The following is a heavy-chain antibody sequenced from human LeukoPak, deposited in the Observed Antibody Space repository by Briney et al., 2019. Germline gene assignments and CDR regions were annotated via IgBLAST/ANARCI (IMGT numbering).Heavy chain of an antibody. CDR1: EFTSSSYG. CDR2: IRYDGSTQ. V-gene: IGHV3-30*02. Sequence: GGSLRLSCVASEFTSSSYGMHWVRQAPGKGLEWVTFIRYDGSTQYYINSVKGRFTISRDNAKNTMYLQMNSLRAEDTAIYYCAKDLEYSGSGTPGAFDFWGQGTLVTVSA. D-gene: IGHD3-10*01. J-gene: IGHJ4*02. CDR3: AKDLEYSGSGTPGAFDF.